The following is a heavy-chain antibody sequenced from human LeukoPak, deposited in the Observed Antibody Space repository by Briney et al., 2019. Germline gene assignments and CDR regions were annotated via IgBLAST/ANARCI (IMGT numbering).Heavy chain of an antibody. V-gene: IGHV5-51*01. J-gene: IGHJ4*02. CDR2: IYPGDSGT. D-gene: IGHD2-2*01. CDR3: ATSAYCSSTSCSSLAY. CDR1: GYSFTSYW. Sequence: KVSCKASGYSFTSYWIGWVRQMPGKGLEWMGIIYPGDSGTRYSPSFQGQVTISADKSITTAYLQWSSLKASATSMYYCATSAYCSSTSCSSLAYWGQGTLVTVSS.